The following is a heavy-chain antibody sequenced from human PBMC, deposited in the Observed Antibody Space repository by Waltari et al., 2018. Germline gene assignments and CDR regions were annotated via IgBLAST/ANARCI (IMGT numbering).Heavy chain of an antibody. D-gene: IGHD3-22*01. Sequence: QVQLVESGGGVVQPGRSRRVSWGASGFTFSSYAMHWVRQAPGKGLEWVAVISYDGSNKYCADSVKGRFTISRDNSKNTLYLQMNSLRAEDTAVYYCARVVYYDSSGYYDYWGQGTLVTVSS. J-gene: IGHJ4*02. V-gene: IGHV3-30-3*01. CDR2: ISYDGSNK. CDR1: GFTFSSYA. CDR3: ARVVYYDSSGYYDY.